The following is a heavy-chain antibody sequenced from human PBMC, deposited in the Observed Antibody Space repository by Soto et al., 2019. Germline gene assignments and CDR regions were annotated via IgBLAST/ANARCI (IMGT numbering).Heavy chain of an antibody. CDR3: ATFVLSHYYSNYVRYYYYGMDV. CDR1: GYTFTNYG. Sequence: GASVKVSCKTSGYTFTNYGLSWVRQAPGQGLEWMGWMNPNSGNTGYAQKFQGRVTMTRNTSISTAYMELSSLRSEDTAVYYCATFVLSHYYSNYVRYYYYGMDVWGQGTTVTVSS. J-gene: IGHJ6*02. D-gene: IGHD4-4*01. V-gene: IGHV1-8*02. CDR2: MNPNSGNT.